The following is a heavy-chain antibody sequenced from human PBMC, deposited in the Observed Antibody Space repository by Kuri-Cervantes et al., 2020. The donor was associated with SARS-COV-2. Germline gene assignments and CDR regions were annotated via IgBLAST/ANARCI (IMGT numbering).Heavy chain of an antibody. CDR3: ARSGKRTTVTTLGY. V-gene: IGHV1-8*01. J-gene: IGHJ4*02. D-gene: IGHD4-17*01. CDR1: GYTFTSYD. Sequence: ASVKVSCKASGYTFTSYDINWVRQATGQGLEWMGWTNPNSGNTGYAQKFQGRVTMTRNTSISTAYMELSSLRSEDTAVYYCARSGKRTTVTTLGYWGQGTRVTGSS. CDR2: TNPNSGNT.